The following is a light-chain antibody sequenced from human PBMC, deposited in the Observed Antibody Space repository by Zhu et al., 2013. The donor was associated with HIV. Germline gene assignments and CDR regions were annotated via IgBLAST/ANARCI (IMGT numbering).Light chain of an antibody. CDR2: EVT. V-gene: IGLV2-8*01. Sequence: QSALTQPASVSGSPGQSITISCTGNNNDIGFYNYVSWYQQHPGKAPKLILYEVTKRASGISARFSGSKSGNTASLTVSGLQAEDEADYYCSSYAGNYILVFGGGTKLTVL. J-gene: IGLJ2*01. CDR1: NNDIGFYNY. CDR3: SSYAGNYILV.